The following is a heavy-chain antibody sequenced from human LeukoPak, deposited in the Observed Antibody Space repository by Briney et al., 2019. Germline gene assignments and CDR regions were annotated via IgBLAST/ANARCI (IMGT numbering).Heavy chain of an antibody. D-gene: IGHD4-17*01. Sequence: GGSLRLSCAASGFTFSSYAMSWVRQAPGKGLEWVSAISGSGGSTCYADSVKGRFTISRDNSKNTLYLQMNSLRAEDTAVYYCAKAYGDYVGYYYGMDVWGQGTTVTVSS. CDR3: AKAYGDYVGYYYGMDV. V-gene: IGHV3-23*01. CDR1: GFTFSSYA. CDR2: ISGSGGST. J-gene: IGHJ6*02.